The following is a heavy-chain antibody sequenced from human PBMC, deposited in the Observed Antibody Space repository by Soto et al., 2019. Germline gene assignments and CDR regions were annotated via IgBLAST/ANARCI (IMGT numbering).Heavy chain of an antibody. CDR3: ASARHDFWSGYYPFLDY. V-gene: IGHV4-31*03. J-gene: IGHJ4*02. Sequence: PSETLSLTCTVSGGSISSGGYYWSWIRQHPGKGLEWIGYIYYSGSTYYNPSLKSRVTISVDTSKNQFSLKPSSVTAADTAVYYCASARHDFWSGYYPFLDYWGQGTLVTV. CDR2: IYYSGST. CDR1: GGSISSGGYY. D-gene: IGHD3-3*01.